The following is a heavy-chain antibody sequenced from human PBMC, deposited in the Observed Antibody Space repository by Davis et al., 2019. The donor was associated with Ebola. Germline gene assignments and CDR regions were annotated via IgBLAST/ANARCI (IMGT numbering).Heavy chain of an antibody. CDR2: ISSSSSYI. CDR1: GFTFSSYS. J-gene: IGHJ3*01. CDR3: ARDLSAHFDFWSGYSRPDGFDV. Sequence: GESLKISCAASGFTFSSYSMNWVRQAPGKGLEWVSSISSSSSYIYYADSVKGRFIISRDNAKNSLYLQMNGLRAEDTAVYYCARDLSAHFDFWSGYSRPDGFDVWGQGTMVTVSS. V-gene: IGHV3-21*01. D-gene: IGHD3-3*01.